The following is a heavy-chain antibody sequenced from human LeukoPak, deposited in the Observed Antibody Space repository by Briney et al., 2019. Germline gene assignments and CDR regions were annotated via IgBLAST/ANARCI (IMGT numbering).Heavy chain of an antibody. D-gene: IGHD6-13*01. CDR2: IKGKTDGWTT. V-gene: IGHV3-15*01. Sequence: GGSLRLSCAASGFTFSNAWMSWVRQAPGKGLEWVGRIKGKTDGWTTDYAAPVKGRFTISRDDSKSTLYLQMNSLKTEDTAVYYCTTGVRSIAANWGQGTLVTVSS. CDR3: TTGVRSIAAN. CDR1: GFTFSNAW. J-gene: IGHJ4*02.